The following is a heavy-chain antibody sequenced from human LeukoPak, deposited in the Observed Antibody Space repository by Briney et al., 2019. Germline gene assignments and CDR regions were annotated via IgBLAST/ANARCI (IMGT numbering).Heavy chain of an antibody. J-gene: IGHJ4*02. Sequence: GASVKVSCKASGYTFTGYYMHWVRQAPGQGLEWMGRINPNSGGTNYAQKFQGRVTMTRETSISTAYMELSRLRSDDTAVYYCAAYDSSGYYYARGSLDYWGQGTLVTVSS. D-gene: IGHD3-22*01. CDR3: AAYDSSGYYYARGSLDY. V-gene: IGHV1-2*06. CDR2: INPNSGGT. CDR1: GYTFTGYY.